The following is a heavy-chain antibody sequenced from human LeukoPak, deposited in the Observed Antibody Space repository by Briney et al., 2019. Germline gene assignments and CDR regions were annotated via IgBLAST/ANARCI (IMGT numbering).Heavy chain of an antibody. V-gene: IGHV1-18*01. J-gene: IGHJ6*02. CDR2: ISAYNGNT. D-gene: IGHD5-12*01. CDR3: ARVSGYSGYEFEYYYGMDV. Sequence: ASVEVSCKASGYTFTSYGISWVRQAPGQGLEWMGWISAYNGNTNYAQKLQGRVTMTTDTSTSTAYMELRSLRSDDTAVYYCARVSGYSGYEFEYYYGMDVWGQGTTVTVSS. CDR1: GYTFTSYG.